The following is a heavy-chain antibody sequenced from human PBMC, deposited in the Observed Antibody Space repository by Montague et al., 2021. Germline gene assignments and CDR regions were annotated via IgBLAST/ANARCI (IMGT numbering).Heavy chain of an antibody. Sequence: SETLSLTCSVSGGSVNGYDWSWIRQPPGKGLEWIGHIHSSGSPNYNPSFKSRLTISIDRSKNQSSLELSFVTAADTAIYFCARDYWGSIDYWGHGILVTVSS. CDR2: IHSSGSP. CDR3: ARDYWGSIDY. D-gene: IGHD2-8*02. V-gene: IGHV4-59*02. CDR1: GGSVNGYD. J-gene: IGHJ4*01.